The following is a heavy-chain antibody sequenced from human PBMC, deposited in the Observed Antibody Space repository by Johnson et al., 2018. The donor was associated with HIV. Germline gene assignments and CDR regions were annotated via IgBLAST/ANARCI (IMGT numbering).Heavy chain of an antibody. D-gene: IGHD5-24*01. CDR2: MSSDGFNK. CDR1: GFTFSNYA. J-gene: IGHJ3*02. Sequence: QVQLVESGGGVVQPGRSLRLSCAASGFTFSNYAVHWVRQAPGKGLEWVAVMSSDGFNKYYADSVKGRFTVSRDNSKNTLYLLMNSLRPEDTVVYYFARDQDVRGDGAFDIWGQGTMVSVSS. CDR3: ARDQDVRGDGAFDI. V-gene: IGHV3-30-3*01.